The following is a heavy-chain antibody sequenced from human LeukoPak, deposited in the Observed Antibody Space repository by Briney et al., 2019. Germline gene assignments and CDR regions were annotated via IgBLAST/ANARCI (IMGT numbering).Heavy chain of an antibody. CDR3: ARGGIYSSGWYLDY. D-gene: IGHD6-19*01. V-gene: IGHV4-34*01. CDR2: INHRGST. Sequence: SSETLSLTCAVYGGSFSGYYWSWIRQPPGKGLEWIGEINHRGSTNYNPSLKSRVTISVDTSKNQVSLKLSSVTAADTAVYYCARGGIYSSGWYLDYWGQGTLVTVSS. J-gene: IGHJ4*02. CDR1: GGSFSGYY.